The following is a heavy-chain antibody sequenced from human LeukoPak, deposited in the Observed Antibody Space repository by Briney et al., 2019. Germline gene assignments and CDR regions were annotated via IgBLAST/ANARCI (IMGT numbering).Heavy chain of an antibody. CDR1: GGTFSSYA. Sequence: ASVKVSCKASGGTFSSYAISCVRQAPGQGLVWMGGIIPIFGTANDAQKFQGRVTITADESTSTAYMELSRLRSEDTAVYYCARDGKGYYDSSGYYNIDYWGQGTLVTVSS. D-gene: IGHD3-22*01. CDR3: ARDGKGYYDSSGYYNIDY. V-gene: IGHV1-69*01. CDR2: IIPIFGTA. J-gene: IGHJ4*02.